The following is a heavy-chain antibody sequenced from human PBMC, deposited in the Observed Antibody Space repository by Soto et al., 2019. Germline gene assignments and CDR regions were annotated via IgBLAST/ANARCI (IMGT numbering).Heavy chain of an antibody. CDR1: GGSFSGYY. D-gene: IGHD3-3*01. CDR3: ARAGYDFWSGYYYYGMDV. J-gene: IGHJ6*02. Sequence: PSETLSLTCAVYGGSFSGYYWSWIRQPPGKGLEWIGEINHSGSTNYNPSLKSRVTISVDTSKNQFSLKLSSVTAADTAVYYCARAGYDFWSGYYYYGMDVWDQGTTVTVSS. CDR2: INHSGST. V-gene: IGHV4-34*01.